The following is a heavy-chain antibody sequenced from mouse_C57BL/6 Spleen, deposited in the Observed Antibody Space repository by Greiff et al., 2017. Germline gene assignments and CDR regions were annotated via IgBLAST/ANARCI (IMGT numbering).Heavy chain of an antibody. CDR2: IRLKSDNYAT. J-gene: IGHJ1*03. D-gene: IGHD1-1*01. CDR3: TGGGSSYDWYFDV. CDR1: GFTFSHYW. V-gene: IGHV6-3*01. Sequence: EVKVEESGGGLVQPGGSMKLSCVASGFTFSHYWMNWVRQSPEKGLEWVAQIRLKSDNYATHYAESVKGRFTISRDDSKSSVYLQMNNLRAENTGIYYCTGGGSSYDWYFDVWGTGTTVTVSS.